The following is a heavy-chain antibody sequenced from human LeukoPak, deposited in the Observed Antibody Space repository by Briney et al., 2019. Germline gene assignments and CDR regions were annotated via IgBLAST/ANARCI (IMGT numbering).Heavy chain of an antibody. D-gene: IGHD4-23*01. V-gene: IGHV4-59*01. CDR3: ARGAVVSDYYYYYGMDV. Sequence: SETLSLTCTVSGGSINSYYWSWIRQAPGMGLEWIGYIYYSGSTNYNPSLKSRVTISVDTSKNQFSLKVSSVTAADTAVYYCARGAVVSDYYYYYGMDVWGQGTTVTVSS. J-gene: IGHJ6*02. CDR2: IYYSGST. CDR1: GGSINSYY.